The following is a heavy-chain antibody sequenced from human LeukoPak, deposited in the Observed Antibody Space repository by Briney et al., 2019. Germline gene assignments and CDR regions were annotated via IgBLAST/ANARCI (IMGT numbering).Heavy chain of an antibody. Sequence: GGSLRLSCAASGCTFSRNWMSWVRQAPGKGLEWVANIKQDASDKYYVDSVKGRFTISRDNAKNSLYLQMNSLRAEDTAVYYCARERYGRDAFDLWGQGTMVTVSS. CDR1: GCTFSRNW. CDR2: IKQDASDK. J-gene: IGHJ3*01. CDR3: ARERYGRDAFDL. D-gene: IGHD4-17*01. V-gene: IGHV3-7*03.